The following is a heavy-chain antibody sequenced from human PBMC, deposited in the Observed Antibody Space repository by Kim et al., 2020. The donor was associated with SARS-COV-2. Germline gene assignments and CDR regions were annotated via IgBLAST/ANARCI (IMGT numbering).Heavy chain of an antibody. D-gene: IGHD4-17*01. V-gene: IGHV4-59*01. CDR2: IYYSGST. Sequence: SETLSLTCTVSGGSISSYYWSWIRQPPGKGLEWIGYIYYSGSTNYNPSLKSRVTISVDTSKNQFSLKLSSVTAADTAVYYCARLYGDLNYYYYYGMDVWGQGTTVTVSS. J-gene: IGHJ6*02. CDR1: GGSISSYY. CDR3: ARLYGDLNYYYYYGMDV.